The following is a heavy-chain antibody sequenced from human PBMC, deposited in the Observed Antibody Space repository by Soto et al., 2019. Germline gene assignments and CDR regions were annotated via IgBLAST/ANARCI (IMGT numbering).Heavy chain of an antibody. J-gene: IGHJ4*02. V-gene: IGHV3-30*18. CDR1: GFTFSSYG. D-gene: IGHD6-6*01. CDR3: AKDHPYSSSSGRIDD. Sequence: GGSLRLSCAASGFTFSSYGMHWVRQAPGKGLEWVAVISYDGSNKYYADSVKGRFTISRDNSKNTLYLQMNSLRAEDTAVYYCAKDHPYSSSSGRIDDWGQGTLVTVSS. CDR2: ISYDGSNK.